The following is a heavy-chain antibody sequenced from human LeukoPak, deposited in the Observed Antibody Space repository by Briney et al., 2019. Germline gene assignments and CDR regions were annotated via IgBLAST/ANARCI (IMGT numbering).Heavy chain of an antibody. CDR2: ISAYNGNT. D-gene: IGHD3-10*01. Sequence: ASVKVSCKASGYTFTSYGISWVRQAPGQGLEWMGWISAYNGNTNYAQKLQGRVTMTTDTSTSTAYMELRSLRSDDTAVYYCARDWLLWFGELETGLNWLDPWGQGTLVTVSS. CDR3: ARDWLLWFGELETGLNWLDP. V-gene: IGHV1-18*01. J-gene: IGHJ5*02. CDR1: GYTFTSYG.